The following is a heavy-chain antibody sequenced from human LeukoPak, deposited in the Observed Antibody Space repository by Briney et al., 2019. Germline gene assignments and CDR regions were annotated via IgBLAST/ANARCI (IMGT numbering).Heavy chain of an antibody. CDR2: MNPNSANT. J-gene: IGHJ5*02. CDR1: GYTFSTYD. V-gene: IGHV1-8*02. D-gene: IGHD3-3*01. Sequence: VASVKVSCKTSGYTFSTYDINWLRQAAGQGLEWMGWMNPNSANTGFAQKFQGRVTMTRNTSISTAYMELSSLRSEDTAVYYCATTYYDFWSGYYNWFDPWGQGTLVTVSS. CDR3: ATTYYDFWSGYYNWFDP.